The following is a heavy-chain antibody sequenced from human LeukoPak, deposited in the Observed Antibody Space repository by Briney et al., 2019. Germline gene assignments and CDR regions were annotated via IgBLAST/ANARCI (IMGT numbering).Heavy chain of an antibody. Sequence: SETLSLTCAVYGGSFSGYYWSWIRQPPGKGLEWIGEINHSGSTNYNPSLKSRVTISVDTSKNQFSLKLSSVTAADTAMYYCARGSPYCSSTSCYLDYWGQGTLVTVSS. CDR3: ARGSPYCSSTSCYLDY. V-gene: IGHV4-34*01. CDR1: GGSFSGYY. D-gene: IGHD2-2*01. J-gene: IGHJ4*02. CDR2: INHSGST.